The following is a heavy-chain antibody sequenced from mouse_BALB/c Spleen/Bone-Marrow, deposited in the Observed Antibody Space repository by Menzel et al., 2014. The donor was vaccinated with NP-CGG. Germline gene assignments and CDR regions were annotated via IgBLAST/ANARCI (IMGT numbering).Heavy chain of an antibody. CDR2: IDPANGNT. Sequence: EVQRVESGAELVKPGASVRLSCTASGFNINDTYMHWVKQRPEQGLEWIGRIDPANGNTKYDPKFQGKATIAADTSSNTAYLQLSSLTSEDTAVYYCAFYYYGSSLFAYWGQGTLVTVSA. V-gene: IGHV14-3*02. CDR1: GFNINDTY. CDR3: AFYYYGSSLFAY. J-gene: IGHJ3*01. D-gene: IGHD1-1*01.